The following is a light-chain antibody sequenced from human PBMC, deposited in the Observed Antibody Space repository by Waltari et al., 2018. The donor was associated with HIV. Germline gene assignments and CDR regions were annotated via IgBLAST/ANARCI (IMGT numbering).Light chain of an antibody. CDR2: DVT. J-gene: IGLJ2*01. Sequence: PGQSVTISCTGTSSDVGAYNYVSWFQQHPGKAPKLMIYDVTKRPSGVPDRFSGSKSGNTASLTVSGLQAEDEADYYCASHAGSKDVFGGGTRLTVL. CDR3: ASHAGSKDV. V-gene: IGLV2-8*01. CDR1: SSDVGAYNY.